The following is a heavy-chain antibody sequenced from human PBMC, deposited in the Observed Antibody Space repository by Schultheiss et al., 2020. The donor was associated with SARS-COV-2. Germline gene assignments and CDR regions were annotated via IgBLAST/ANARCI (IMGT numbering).Heavy chain of an antibody. D-gene: IGHD4-17*01. CDR1: GGSISSGGYY. CDR3: ASGSHDYGDDY. Sequence: SETLSLTCTVSGGSISSGGYYWSWIRQPPGKGLEWIGYIYYSGSTNYNPSLKSRVTISVDTSKNQFSLKLSSVTAADTAVYYCASGSHDYGDDYWGQGTLVTVSS. J-gene: IGHJ4*02. V-gene: IGHV4-61*08. CDR2: IYYSGST.